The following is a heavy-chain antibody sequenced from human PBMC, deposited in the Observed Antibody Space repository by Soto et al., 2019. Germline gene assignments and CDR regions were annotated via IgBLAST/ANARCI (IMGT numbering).Heavy chain of an antibody. V-gene: IGHV4-38-2*02. CDR1: GYSISSGYY. J-gene: IGHJ4*02. CDR3: ARDPGIAARPFDY. CDR2: MFHGATT. D-gene: IGHD6-6*01. Sequence: SETLSLTCAVSGYSISSGYYWGWIRQPPGQGLEWIGSMFHGATTYYSPSLKSRVTISVDTSRNQLSLRLTSVTAADTAVYHCARDPGIAARPFDYWGQGTLVTVSS.